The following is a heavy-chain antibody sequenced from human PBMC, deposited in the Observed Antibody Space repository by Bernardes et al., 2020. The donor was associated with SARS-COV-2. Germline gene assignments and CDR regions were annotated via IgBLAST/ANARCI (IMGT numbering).Heavy chain of an antibody. CDR2: INPNSGGT. CDR3: AREAAVAGYYNNGMDV. Sequence: ASVKVSCKASGYSFTDYYMHWVRQAPGQGLEWMGWINPNSGGTKYAQKFQGWVTMTRDTSISTAYMELRRLRSDDTALYYCAREAAVAGYYNNGMDVWGQGTTVTVSS. CDR1: GYSFTDYY. V-gene: IGHV1-2*04. D-gene: IGHD6-19*01. J-gene: IGHJ6*02.